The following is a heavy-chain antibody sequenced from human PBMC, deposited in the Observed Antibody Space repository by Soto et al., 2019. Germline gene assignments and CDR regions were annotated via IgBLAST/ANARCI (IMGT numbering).Heavy chain of an antibody. J-gene: IGHJ5*02. CDR2: IYYNAIT. Sequence: QVKLHESGPGLVKPSETLSLTCTVSGDSVSSGAYYWSWVRQPPGKGLEWIGYIYYNAITNYNPSLKSRVTILVDSSKREISLPLNSVTAADTAVYYCARANIAAAGTIFDPWGQGVLVTVSA. D-gene: IGHD6-13*01. V-gene: IGHV4-61*08. CDR3: ARANIAAAGTIFDP. CDR1: GDSVSSGAYY.